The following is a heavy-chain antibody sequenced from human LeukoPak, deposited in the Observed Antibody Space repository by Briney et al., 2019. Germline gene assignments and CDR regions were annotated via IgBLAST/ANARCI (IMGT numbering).Heavy chain of an antibody. CDR2: IYPSDSDT. CDR1: GYRFISYW. J-gene: IGHJ5*02. CDR3: ARRGYSYGHNTNWFDP. Sequence: GESLKISCKGSGYRFISYWIGWVRQKPGKGLEWMGIIYPSDSDTRYRPSFQGQVTISADTSISTAYLQWSSLKASDTAMYYCARRGYSYGHNTNWFDPWGQGTLVTVSS. V-gene: IGHV5-51*01. D-gene: IGHD5-18*01.